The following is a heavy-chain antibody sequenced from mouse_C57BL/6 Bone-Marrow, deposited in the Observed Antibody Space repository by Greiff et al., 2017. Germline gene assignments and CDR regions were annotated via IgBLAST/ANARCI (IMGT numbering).Heavy chain of an antibody. J-gene: IGHJ1*03. CDR2: ISYSGST. CDR3: ARYTPHYYGSSYGYFDV. V-gene: IGHV3-8*01. D-gene: IGHD1-1*01. Sequence: VQLQESGPGLAKPSQTLSLTCSVTGYSITSDYWNWIRKFPGNKLEYMGYISYSGSTYYNPSLKSRISITRDTSKNQYYLQLNSVTTEDTATYYCARYTPHYYGSSYGYFDVWGTGTTVTVSS. CDR1: GYSITSDY.